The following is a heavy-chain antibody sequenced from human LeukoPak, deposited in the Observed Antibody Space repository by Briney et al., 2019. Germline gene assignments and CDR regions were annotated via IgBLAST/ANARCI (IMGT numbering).Heavy chain of an antibody. Sequence: ASVKGSCKASGYTFTGYYMHWVRQAPGQGLEWMGWINPNSGGTNYAQKFQGRVTMTRDTSISTAYMELSRLRSDDTAVYYCARVVIAAAQGSMGGWFDPWGQGTLVTVSS. J-gene: IGHJ5*02. CDR1: GYTFTGYY. D-gene: IGHD6-13*01. CDR2: INPNSGGT. V-gene: IGHV1-2*02. CDR3: ARVVIAAAQGSMGGWFDP.